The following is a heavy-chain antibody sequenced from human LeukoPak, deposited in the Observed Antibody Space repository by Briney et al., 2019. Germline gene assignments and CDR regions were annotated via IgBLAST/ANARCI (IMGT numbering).Heavy chain of an antibody. CDR3: ASQSSPRY. Sequence: SETLSLTCTVSGGSAYAYYWNWIRQPPGKGLEWIGFLHYDGSTNYNPSLKSRVTISADTSKNHLSLELRSVTAADTAVYYCASQSSPRYWGQGALVTVSS. V-gene: IGHV4-59*02. D-gene: IGHD6-13*01. CDR2: LHYDGST. CDR1: GGSAYAYY. J-gene: IGHJ4*02.